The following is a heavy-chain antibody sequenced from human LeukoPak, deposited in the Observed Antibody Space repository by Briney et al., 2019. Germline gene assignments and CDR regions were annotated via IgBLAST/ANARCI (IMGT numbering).Heavy chain of an antibody. V-gene: IGHV1-18*01. CDR1: GGTFSSYA. J-gene: IGHJ6*03. D-gene: IGHD6-13*01. Sequence: ASVKVSCKASGGTFSSYAISWVRQAPGQGLEWMGWISAYNGNTNYAQKLQGRVTMTTDTSTSTAYMELRSLRSDDTAVYYCARRIAAAGTHYMDVWGKGTTVTVSS. CDR2: ISAYNGNT. CDR3: ARRIAAAGTHYMDV.